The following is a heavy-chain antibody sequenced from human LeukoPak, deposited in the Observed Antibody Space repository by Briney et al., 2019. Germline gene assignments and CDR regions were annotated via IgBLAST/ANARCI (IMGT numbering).Heavy chain of an antibody. CDR1: GYSINSGFY. CDR3: ARAAERGYSYGYEDY. J-gene: IGHJ4*02. CDR2: IYHNGNT. V-gene: IGHV4-38-2*02. D-gene: IGHD5-18*01. Sequence: SETLSLTCTVSGYSINSGFYWGWIRQPPGKGLEWIANIYHNGNTAYSPSLKSRVTISVDTSKNQFSLKLSSVTAADTAVYYCARAAERGYSYGYEDYWGQGTLVTVSS.